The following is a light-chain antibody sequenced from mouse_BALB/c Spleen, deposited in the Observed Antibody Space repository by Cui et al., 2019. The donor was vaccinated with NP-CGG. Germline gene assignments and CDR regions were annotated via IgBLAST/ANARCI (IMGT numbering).Light chain of an antibody. CDR2: GTN. CDR1: IGAVTTRNY. Sequence: QAVVTQESALTTSPGETVTLTCRSGIGAVTTRNYANWVQEKPDHLFTGLIGGTNNRAPGVPARFSGSLIGDKAALTITGSQTEDEAIYFCALWYSNHWVFGGGTKLTVL. J-gene: IGLJ1*01. CDR3: ALWYSNHWV. V-gene: IGLV1*01.